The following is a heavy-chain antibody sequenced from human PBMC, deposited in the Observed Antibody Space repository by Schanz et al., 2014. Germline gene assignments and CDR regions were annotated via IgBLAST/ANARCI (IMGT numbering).Heavy chain of an antibody. D-gene: IGHD3-3*01. CDR2: IKQDESER. J-gene: IGHJ4*02. CDR1: GFTFSTYW. Sequence: EVQLVESGGVVAQPGGSLRLSCAASGFTFSTYWMSWVRQAPGKGLEWVANIKQDESERSYVDSVKGRFTISRDNAKNSLYLQMNSLRAEDTAVYYCARDKGGYYPFDYWGQGTLVTVSS. CDR3: ARDKGGYYPFDY. V-gene: IGHV3-7*01.